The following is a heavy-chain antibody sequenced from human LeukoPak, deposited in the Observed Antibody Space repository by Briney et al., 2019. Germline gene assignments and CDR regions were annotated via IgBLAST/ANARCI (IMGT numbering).Heavy chain of an antibody. CDR1: GGSISSDY. J-gene: IGHJ4*02. D-gene: IGHD7-27*01. CDR3: ARVGKDVTYRAHYIDY. CDR2: INYAGHT. V-gene: IGHV4-59*08. Sequence: SEPLSLPCIVSGGSISSDYWSCIRRPPGKGLEYIGFINYAGHTNFNPSLKRRVTMTIDTSKNQFSLKLSSVTAADTAVYYCARVGKDVTYRAHYIDYWGQGIPVTVSS.